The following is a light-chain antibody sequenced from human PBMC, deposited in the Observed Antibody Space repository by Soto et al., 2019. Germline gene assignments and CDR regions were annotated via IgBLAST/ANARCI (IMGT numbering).Light chain of an antibody. CDR1: SSDVGGYNY. CDR3: SSYTSSSTLL. Sequence: QSALTQPASVSGSPGQSITISCTGTSSDVGGYNYVSWYQQHPGKAPKVIIYEVSNRPSGVSNRFSGSKSVNTASLTISGLQAEDEADYYCSSYTSSSTLLFGGGTKLTVL. V-gene: IGLV2-14*01. CDR2: EVS. J-gene: IGLJ2*01.